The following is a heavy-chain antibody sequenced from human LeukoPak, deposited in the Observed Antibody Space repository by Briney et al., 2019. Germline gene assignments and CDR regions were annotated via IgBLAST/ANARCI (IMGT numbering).Heavy chain of an antibody. J-gene: IGHJ4*02. CDR2: INHSGST. Sequence: SETLSLTCAVYGGSFSGYYWSWIRQPPGKGLEWIGEINHSGSTNYNPSLKSRVTISVDTSKNQFSLKLTSVTAADTAVYYCAREKYRSLFDYWGQGTLVTVSS. V-gene: IGHV4-34*01. D-gene: IGHD5-18*01. CDR1: GGSFSGYY. CDR3: AREKYRSLFDY.